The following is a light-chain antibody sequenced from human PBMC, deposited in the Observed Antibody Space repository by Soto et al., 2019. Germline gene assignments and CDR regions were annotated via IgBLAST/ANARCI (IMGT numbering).Light chain of an antibody. CDR2: DAS. J-gene: IGKJ5*01. Sequence: DIQMTQSPSSLSASVGYRVTITCQASQDISNYLNWYQQKPGKAPKLLIYDASNLETGVPSRFSGSGSGTDFTFTISSLQPEDIATYYCQQYDNLITFGKGTRL. V-gene: IGKV1-33*01. CDR1: QDISNY. CDR3: QQYDNLIT.